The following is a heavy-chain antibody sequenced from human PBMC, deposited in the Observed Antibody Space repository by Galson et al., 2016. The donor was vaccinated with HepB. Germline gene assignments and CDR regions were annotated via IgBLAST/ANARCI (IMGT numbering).Heavy chain of an antibody. Sequence: SLRLSCAASGISVSSYVMTWVRQAPGKGLEWVSAISGSGGSTYYADSVKGRFTISRDNSKNTLYLQMNSLRVEDTAVYYCARDRDDILTGYHPLFDNWGQGTLVTVSS. CDR3: ARDRDDILTGYHPLFDN. D-gene: IGHD3-9*01. CDR2: ISGSGGST. J-gene: IGHJ4*02. CDR1: GISVSSYV. V-gene: IGHV3-23*01.